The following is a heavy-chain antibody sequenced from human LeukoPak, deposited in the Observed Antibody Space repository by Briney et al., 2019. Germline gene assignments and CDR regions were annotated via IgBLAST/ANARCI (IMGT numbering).Heavy chain of an antibody. D-gene: IGHD3-3*01. J-gene: IGHJ4*02. CDR1: GYTFTGYY. Sequence: ASVKVFCKASGYTFTGYYMHWARHAPGQGLEWRARHNPNSGGTNYAQKFQGRVTVTRDTPITPAYMALSAPRSDDTAVYYCARDLSSTYDFWSGYYTGEVDYWGQGTLVTVSS. V-gene: IGHV1-2*06. CDR2: HNPNSGGT. CDR3: ARDLSSTYDFWSGYYTGEVDY.